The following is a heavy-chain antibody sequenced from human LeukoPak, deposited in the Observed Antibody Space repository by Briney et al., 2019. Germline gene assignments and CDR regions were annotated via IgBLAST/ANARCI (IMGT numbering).Heavy chain of an antibody. V-gene: IGHV4-30-4*01. D-gene: IGHD1-26*01. CDR1: GGSIRSGDYY. CDR3: ARSRGGSYYGDASDI. Sequence: SQTLSLTCTVSGGSIRSGDYYWSWIRQPPGKGLEWIGYIYYSGSTYYKPSLKSRVSISLDTSKNQFPLKLSSVTAADTAVYYCARSRGGSYYGDASDIWGQGTMVTVSS. J-gene: IGHJ3*02. CDR2: IYYSGST.